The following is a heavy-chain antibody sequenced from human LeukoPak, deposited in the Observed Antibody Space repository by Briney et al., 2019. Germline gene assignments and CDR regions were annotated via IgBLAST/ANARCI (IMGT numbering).Heavy chain of an antibody. CDR1: GFTFSSYW. CDR2: IKQDGSEK. CDR3: ARDRGRYSYGPEEYYYYMDV. Sequence: GGSLRLSCAASGFTFSSYWMSWVRQAPGKGLEWVANIKQDGSEKYYVDSVKGRFTISRDNAKNSLYLQMNSLRAEDTAVYYCARDRGRYSYGPEEYYYYMDVWGKGTTVTISS. J-gene: IGHJ6*03. V-gene: IGHV3-7*01. D-gene: IGHD5-18*01.